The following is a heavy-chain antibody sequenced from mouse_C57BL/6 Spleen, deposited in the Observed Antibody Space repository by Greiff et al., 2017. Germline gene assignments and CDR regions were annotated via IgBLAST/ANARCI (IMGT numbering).Heavy chain of an antibody. CDR3: AKGLTTVVATRGAMDY. CDR1: GYAFSSSW. CDR2: IYPGDGDT. D-gene: IGHD1-1*01. Sequence: VQLQQSGPELVKPGASVKISCKASGYAFSSSWMNWVKQRPGKGLEWIGRIYPGDGDTNYNGKFKGKATLTADKSSSTAYMQLSSLTSEDSAVYFCAKGLTTVVATRGAMDYWGQGTSVTVSS. J-gene: IGHJ4*01. V-gene: IGHV1-82*01.